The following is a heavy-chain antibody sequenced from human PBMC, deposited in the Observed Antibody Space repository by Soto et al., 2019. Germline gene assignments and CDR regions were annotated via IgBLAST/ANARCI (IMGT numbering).Heavy chain of an antibody. CDR3: VRDAGSLGY. CDR2: ISGSGGTI. CDR1: GFTFSTYS. J-gene: IGHJ4*02. V-gene: IGHV3-48*02. Sequence: EVQLVESGGGLVQPGGSLRLSCAGSGFTFSTYSMDWVLQAPGKGLEWISYISGSGGTIYYADSVKGRFTVSRDNAKNSLYLQMSSLRDEDTAVYYCVRDAGSLGYWGQGTLVTVSS.